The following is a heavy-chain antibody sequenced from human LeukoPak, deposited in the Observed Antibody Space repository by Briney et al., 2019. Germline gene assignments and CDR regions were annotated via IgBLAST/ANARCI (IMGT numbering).Heavy chain of an antibody. V-gene: IGHV3-74*01. Sequence: GASLKLSCAASGFTFSSYWMHWVRQAPGKGLVWVSRINSDGSSTSYADSVKGRFTISRDNAKNTPYLQMNSLRAEDTAVYYCARAGIAAADYYYYYYMDVWGKGTTVTISS. CDR3: ARAGIAAADYYYYYYMDV. J-gene: IGHJ6*03. D-gene: IGHD6-13*01. CDR2: INSDGSST. CDR1: GFTFSSYW.